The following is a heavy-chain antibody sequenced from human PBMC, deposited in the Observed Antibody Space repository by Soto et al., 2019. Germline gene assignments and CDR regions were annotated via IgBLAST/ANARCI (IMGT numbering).Heavy chain of an antibody. V-gene: IGHV4-31*03. CDR1: GGYISSGAYY. J-gene: IGHJ4*02. CDR2: IYYSGGT. Sequence: PSETLSLTCTVSGGYISSGAYYWTWIRQHPGKGLEWIGHIYYSGGTGYNPSLRSRLTISVDTSKNHFSLKLSSVTAADTAVYYCARLNRDLYYFDYWGQGTLVTVSS. CDR3: ARLNRDLYYFDY.